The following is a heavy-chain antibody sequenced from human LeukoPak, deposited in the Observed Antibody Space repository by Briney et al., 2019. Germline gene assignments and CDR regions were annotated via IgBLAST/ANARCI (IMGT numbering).Heavy chain of an antibody. Sequence: GGSLRLSCAASGFTFSSYSMNWVRQAPGKGLEWVSSISSSSSYIYYADSVKGRFTISRDNAKNSLCLQMNSLRAEDTAVYYCARGASGVYYYYYYYMDVWGKGTTVTVSS. CDR2: ISSSSSYI. J-gene: IGHJ6*03. CDR3: ARGASGVYYYYYYYMDV. CDR1: GFTFSSYS. V-gene: IGHV3-21*01. D-gene: IGHD2-8*02.